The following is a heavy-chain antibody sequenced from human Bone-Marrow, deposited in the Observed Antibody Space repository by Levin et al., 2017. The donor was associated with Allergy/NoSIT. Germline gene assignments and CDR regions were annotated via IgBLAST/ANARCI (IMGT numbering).Heavy chain of an antibody. CDR3: ARDGGGEDPPFDF. CDR2: IYYTGNT. V-gene: IGHV4-39*07. CDR1: GGPISSSRYY. J-gene: IGHJ4*02. Sequence: SETLSLTCTVSGGPISSSRYYWGWIRQPPGKGLEWIGSIYYTGNTFYNPSLNSRVTMSIDTSKNQFSLRLASLTAADTAVYYCARDGGGEDPPFDFWGQGTLVPVSS. D-gene: IGHD4-17*01.